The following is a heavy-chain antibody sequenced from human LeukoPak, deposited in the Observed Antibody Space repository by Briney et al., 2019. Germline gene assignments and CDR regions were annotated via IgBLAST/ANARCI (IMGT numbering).Heavy chain of an antibody. J-gene: IGHJ4*02. CDR2: IYHSGST. V-gene: IGHV4-4*02. D-gene: IGHD6-6*01. CDR1: GGSISSSNW. Sequence: SETLSLTCAVSGGSISSSNWWGWVRQPPGKGLEWIGEIYHSGSTNYNPSLKSRVTISVDKSKNQFSLKLSSVTAADTAVYYCARVYEYSSSSGGLDYWGQGTLVTVSS. CDR3: ARVYEYSSSSGGLDY.